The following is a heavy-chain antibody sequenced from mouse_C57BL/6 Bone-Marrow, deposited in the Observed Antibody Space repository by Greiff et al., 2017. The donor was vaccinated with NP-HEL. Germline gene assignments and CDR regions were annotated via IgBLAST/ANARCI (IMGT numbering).Heavy chain of an antibody. D-gene: IGHD1-1*01. Sequence: QVQLQQSGAELARPGASVKMSCKASGYTFTSYTMHWVKQRPGQGLEWIGYINPSSGYTKYNQKFKDKATLTADKSSSTAYMQLSSLTSEDSAVYYCARGAYYYGSSYGGYFDVWGTGTTVTVSS. CDR3: ARGAYYYGSSYGGYFDV. CDR1: GYTFTSYT. V-gene: IGHV1-4*01. CDR2: INPSSGYT. J-gene: IGHJ1*03.